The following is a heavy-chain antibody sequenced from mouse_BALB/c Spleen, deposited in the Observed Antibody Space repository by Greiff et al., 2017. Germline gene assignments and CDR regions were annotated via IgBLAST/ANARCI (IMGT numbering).Heavy chain of an antibody. J-gene: IGHJ1*01. CDR3: ALYYDGSSRERYFDV. CDR1: GFNIKDTY. Sequence: EVQLQQSGAELVKPGASVKLSCTASGFNIKDTYMHWVKQRPEQGLEWIGRIDPANGNTKYDPKFQGKATITADTSSNTAYLQLSSLTSEDTAVYYCALYYDGSSRERYFDVWGAGTTVTVSS. CDR2: IDPANGNT. D-gene: IGHD1-1*01. V-gene: IGHV14-3*02.